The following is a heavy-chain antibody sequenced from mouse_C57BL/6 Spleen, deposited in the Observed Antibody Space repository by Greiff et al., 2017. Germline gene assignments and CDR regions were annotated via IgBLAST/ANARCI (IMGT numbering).Heavy chain of an antibody. CDR3: APIYYDYDEGFAY. CDR2: INPNSGTT. CDR1: GYSFTDYN. Sequence: EVQLQESGPELVKPGASVKLSCTASGYSFTDYNMNWVKQSNGKSLEWIGVINPNSGTTSYNQKFKGKATLTVAQSSSTAYMQLNSLTSEDSAVYYCAPIYYDYDEGFAYWGQGTLVTVSA. J-gene: IGHJ3*01. D-gene: IGHD2-4*01. V-gene: IGHV1-39*01.